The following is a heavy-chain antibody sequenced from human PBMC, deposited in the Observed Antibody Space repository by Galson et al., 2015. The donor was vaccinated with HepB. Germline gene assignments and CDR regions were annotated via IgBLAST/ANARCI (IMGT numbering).Heavy chain of an antibody. V-gene: IGHV3-23*01. J-gene: IGHJ6*02. D-gene: IGHD3-3*01. CDR3: AKNRGIRDFWGGYAYDGFDV. CDR2: TSGSGRSK. CDR1: GFIFTSYA. Sequence: SLRLSCAASGFIFTSYAMSWVRQAPGKGLEWVSGTSGSGRSKYYADSVKGRFTISRDNSRSTVHLQMNSLRVEDTAVYYCAKNRGIRDFWGGYAYDGFDVWGQGITVTVSS.